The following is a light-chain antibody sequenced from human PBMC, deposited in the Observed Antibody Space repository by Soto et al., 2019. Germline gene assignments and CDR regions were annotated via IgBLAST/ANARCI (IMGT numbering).Light chain of an antibody. V-gene: IGLV2-8*01. J-gene: IGLJ2*01. Sequence: QSVLIQPPSVSGSPGQSVTISCTGTSSDVGGYNYVSWYQQHPGKAPKLMIYEVTKRPSGVPDRFSGSKSGNTASLTVSGLQAEDEADYYCSSYAGSNIVVFGGGTQLTVL. CDR2: EVT. CDR3: SSYAGSNIVV. CDR1: SSDVGGYNY.